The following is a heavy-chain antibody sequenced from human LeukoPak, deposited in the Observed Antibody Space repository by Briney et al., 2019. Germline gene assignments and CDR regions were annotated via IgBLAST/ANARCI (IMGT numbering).Heavy chain of an antibody. CDR3: ARGLGSTYLHSRPGSFWFDP. D-gene: IGHD3-10*01. V-gene: IGHV3-11*01. CDR1: GFTFSDHY. Sequence: GGSLRLSCAVSGFTFSDHYMSWIRQAPGKGLEWVSYISSSGGTIYYADSVKGRFTISRDNAKNSLYLQMNSLRAEDTAVYYCARGLGSTYLHSRPGSFWFDPWGQGTLVTVSS. CDR2: ISSSGGTI. J-gene: IGHJ5*02.